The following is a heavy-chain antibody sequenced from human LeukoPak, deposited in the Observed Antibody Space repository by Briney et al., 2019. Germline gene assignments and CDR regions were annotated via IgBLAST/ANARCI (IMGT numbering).Heavy chain of an antibody. D-gene: IGHD2-15*01. CDR3: ARFSGYCGGGSCQGYFDY. CDR2: ISAYNGNT. J-gene: IGHJ4*02. Sequence: GASVKVSCKASGYTFTSYGISWVRQAPGQGLEWMGWISAYNGNTNYAQKLQGRVTMTTDTSTSAAYMELRSLRSDDTAVYYCARFSGYCGGGSCQGYFDYWGQGTLVTVSS. CDR1: GYTFTSYG. V-gene: IGHV1-18*01.